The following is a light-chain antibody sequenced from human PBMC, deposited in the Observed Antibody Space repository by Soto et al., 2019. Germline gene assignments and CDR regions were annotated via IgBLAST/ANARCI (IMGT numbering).Light chain of an antibody. CDR1: QDISSW. CDR2: TTS. V-gene: IGKV1-12*01. CDR3: QQANRFPIT. Sequence: DIQMTPSPSFVSASVGDRVTVTCRASQDISSWLAWYQQKPGKAPKLLIYTTSTLGSGVPSRFSGSRSGTDFTLTISGLQPEDFATYYCQQANRFPITFGQGTLLEIK. J-gene: IGKJ5*01.